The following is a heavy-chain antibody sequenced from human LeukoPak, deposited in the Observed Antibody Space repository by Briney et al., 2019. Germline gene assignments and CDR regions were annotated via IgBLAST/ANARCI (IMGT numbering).Heavy chain of an antibody. Sequence: PGGSLRLSCAASGFTFSNYWMHWVRQPPGKGLEWVSSIFPSGGEIHYADSVRGRFTISRDNAKNSLYLQMNSLRAEDTAVYYCARGLSPYYYYYMDVWGKGTTVTVSS. CDR1: GFTFSNYW. CDR3: ARGLSPYYYYYMDV. CDR2: IFPSGGEI. V-gene: IGHV3-21*01. J-gene: IGHJ6*03.